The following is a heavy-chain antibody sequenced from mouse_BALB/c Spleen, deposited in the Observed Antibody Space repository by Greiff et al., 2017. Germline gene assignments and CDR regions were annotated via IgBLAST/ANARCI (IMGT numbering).Heavy chain of an antibody. J-gene: IGHJ4*01. CDR1: GYTFTDYE. CDR2: IDPETGGT. CDR3: TRSIYYAYAMDY. D-gene: IGHD2-1*01. V-gene: IGHV1-15*01. Sequence: QVQLKQSGAELVRPGASVTLSCKASGYTFTDYEMHWVKQTPVHGLEWIGAIDPETGGTAYNQKFKGKATLTADKSSSTAYMELRSLTSEDSAVYYCTRSIYYAYAMDYWGQGTSVTVSS.